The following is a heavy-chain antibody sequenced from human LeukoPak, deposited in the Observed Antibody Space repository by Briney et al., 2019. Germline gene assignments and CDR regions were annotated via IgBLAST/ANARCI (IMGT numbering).Heavy chain of an antibody. CDR3: ARVNPISSGFYAY. J-gene: IGHJ4*02. D-gene: IGHD3-22*01. V-gene: IGHV3-21*05. Sequence: GGSLRLSCAASEFTFSSFAMSWVRQAPGKGLEWVSYISGSSSHSNYADSVKGRFTIPRDNAKNSLFLQMSSLRADDTAIYYCARVNPISSGFYAYWGQGTLVTVSS. CDR2: ISGSSSHS. CDR1: EFTFSSFA.